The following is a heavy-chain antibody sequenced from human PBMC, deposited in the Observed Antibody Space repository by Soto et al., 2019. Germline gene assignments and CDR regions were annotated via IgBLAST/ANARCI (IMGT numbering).Heavy chain of an antibody. D-gene: IGHD6-13*01. CDR3: ARSPRSSPYFDY. CDR1: GYSFTSYW. J-gene: IGHJ4*02. Sequence: PGESLKISCKGSGYSFTSYWIGWVRQLPGKGLEWMGSIYPGDHETRYSPSFHGKVTISADRSINTAYLQWNSLEASDTAFYFCARSPRSSPYFDYWGQGALVTVSS. CDR2: IYPGDHET. V-gene: IGHV5-51*01.